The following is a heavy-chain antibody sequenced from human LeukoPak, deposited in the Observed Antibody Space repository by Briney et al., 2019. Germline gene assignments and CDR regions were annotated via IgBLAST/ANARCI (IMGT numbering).Heavy chain of an antibody. J-gene: IGHJ4*02. Sequence: SGPTLVNPTQTLTLTCTFSGFSLTTRGMGVGWIRQPPGEALEWLALIYWDDDKRYRPSLKSRLTITKDTSKNQVALTMTNMDPVDTATYYCAQNKGGYYFDYWGQGTLVTVSS. CDR1: GFSLTTRGMG. CDR3: AQNKGGYYFDY. V-gene: IGHV2-5*02. CDR2: IYWDDDK. D-gene: IGHD1-26*01.